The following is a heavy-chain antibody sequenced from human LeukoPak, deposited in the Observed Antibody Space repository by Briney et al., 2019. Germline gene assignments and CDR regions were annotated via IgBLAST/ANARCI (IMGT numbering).Heavy chain of an antibody. J-gene: IGHJ4*02. CDR1: GFTFSSYW. D-gene: IGHD5-18*01. Sequence: GGSLRLSCAASGFTFSSYWMHWVRQAPGKGPVWVSRINSDGSSTSYADSVKGRFTISRDNAKNTLYLQMNSLRAEDTAVYYCARDRGYSYPLDYWGQGTLVTVSS. CDR2: INSDGSST. CDR3: ARDRGYSYPLDY. V-gene: IGHV3-74*01.